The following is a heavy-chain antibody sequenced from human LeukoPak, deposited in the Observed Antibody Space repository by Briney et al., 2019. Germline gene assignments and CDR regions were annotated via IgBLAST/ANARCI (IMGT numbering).Heavy chain of an antibody. CDR2: ISGSGGST. CDR3: AKDLTSGDYVT. D-gene: IGHD4-17*01. J-gene: IGHJ4*02. V-gene: IGHV3-23*01. Sequence: GGSLRLSCAASGFTFSSYAMSWVRQAPGKGLEWVSAISGSGGSTYYADSVKGRFTISRDNSKNTLYPQMNSLRAEDTAVYYCAKDLTSGDYVTWGQGTLVTVSS. CDR1: GFTFSSYA.